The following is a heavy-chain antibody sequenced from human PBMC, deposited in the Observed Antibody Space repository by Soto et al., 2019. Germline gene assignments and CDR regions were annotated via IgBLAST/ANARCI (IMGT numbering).Heavy chain of an antibody. V-gene: IGHV1-69*13. Sequence: SVKVSCKASGGTFSSYAISWVRQAPGQGLEWMGGIIPIFGTANYAQKLQGRVTITADESTSTAYMELSSLRSEDTAVYYCARERGPIYGMDVWGQGTTVTVSS. CDR2: IIPIFGTA. CDR3: ARERGPIYGMDV. D-gene: IGHD5-12*01. J-gene: IGHJ6*02. CDR1: GGTFSSYA.